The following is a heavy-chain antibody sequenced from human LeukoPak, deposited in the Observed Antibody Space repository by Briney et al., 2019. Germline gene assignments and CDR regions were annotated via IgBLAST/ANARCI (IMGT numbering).Heavy chain of an antibody. CDR3: ASNLYSSGWYTDY. Sequence: PSETLSLTCTVSGGSISSSSYYWGWIRQPPGKGLEWIGSIYYSGSTYYNPSLKSRVTISVDTSKNQFSLKLGSVTAADTAVYYCASNLYSSGWYTDYWGQGALVAVSS. CDR2: IYYSGST. CDR1: GGSISSSSYY. V-gene: IGHV4-39*01. J-gene: IGHJ4*02. D-gene: IGHD6-19*01.